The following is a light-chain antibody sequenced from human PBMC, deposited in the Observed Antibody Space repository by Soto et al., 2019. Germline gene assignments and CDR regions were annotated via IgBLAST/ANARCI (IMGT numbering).Light chain of an antibody. Sequence: EIVLTPSPGTLSLSPGERATLSCRASQSVSSSYLAWYQQKPGQAPRLLIYGASSRATGIPDRFSGSGSGTDFTLTISGLEPEDFAVYYCQQYGSSPWTFGRGTKVEIK. CDR1: QSVSSSY. V-gene: IGKV3-20*01. CDR3: QQYGSSPWT. CDR2: GAS. J-gene: IGKJ1*01.